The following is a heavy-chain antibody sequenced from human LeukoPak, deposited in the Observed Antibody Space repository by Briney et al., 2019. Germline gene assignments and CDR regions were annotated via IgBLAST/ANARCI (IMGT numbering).Heavy chain of an antibody. CDR3: ASPMAYDYIPDY. Sequence: GGSLRLSCAGSGFTFSSYGMHWVRQAPGKGLEWVAFIRYDGSNKYYADSVKGRFTISRENSKNTPYLQMNSLRAEDTAVYYCASPMAYDYIPDYWGQGTLVTVSS. D-gene: IGHD3-16*01. CDR2: IRYDGSNK. J-gene: IGHJ4*02. CDR1: GFTFSSYG. V-gene: IGHV3-30*02.